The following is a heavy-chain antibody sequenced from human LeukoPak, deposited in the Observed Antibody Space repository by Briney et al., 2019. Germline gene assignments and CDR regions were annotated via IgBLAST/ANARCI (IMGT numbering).Heavy chain of an antibody. D-gene: IGHD7-27*01. CDR2: INSNSGGT. CDR3: ARDLSSTSNWELVY. CDR1: GYTFIHYF. J-gene: IGHJ4*02. Sequence: GAAVKVSCKASGYTFIHYFIHWVRQAPGQGLEWMGRINSNSGGTEYTQKFQGRVTMTRDTSITTVYMELSSLTSDDTAVYYCARDLSSTSNWELVYWGQGTLVTVSS. V-gene: IGHV1-2*06.